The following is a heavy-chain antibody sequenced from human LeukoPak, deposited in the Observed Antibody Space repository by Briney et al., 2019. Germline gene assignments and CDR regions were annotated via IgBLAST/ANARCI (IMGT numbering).Heavy chain of an antibody. CDR1: GGSISSGGYY. Sequence: SQTLSLTCTVSGGSISSGGYYWSWIRQHPGKGLEWIGYIYYSGSTYYHPSLKSRVTISVDTSKNQFSLKLSSVTAADTAVYYCAREVSSSWSHPGLLEYWGQGVLVTVSS. V-gene: IGHV4-31*03. D-gene: IGHD6-13*01. CDR3: AREVSSSWSHPGLLEY. CDR2: IYYSGST. J-gene: IGHJ4*02.